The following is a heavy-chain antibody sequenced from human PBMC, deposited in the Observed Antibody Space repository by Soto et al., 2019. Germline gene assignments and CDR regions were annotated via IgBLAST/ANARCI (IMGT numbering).Heavy chain of an antibody. CDR3: ARDQGYCSSTSCSFDY. V-gene: IGHV1-46*01. Sequence: GASVKVSCKASGYTFTSYYMHWVRQAPGQGLEWMGIINPSGGSTSYAQKFQGRVTMTRDTSTSTVYMELSSLRSEDTAVYYCARDQGYCSSTSCSFDYWGQGTLLTVSS. D-gene: IGHD2-2*01. CDR2: INPSGGST. CDR1: GYTFTSYY. J-gene: IGHJ4*02.